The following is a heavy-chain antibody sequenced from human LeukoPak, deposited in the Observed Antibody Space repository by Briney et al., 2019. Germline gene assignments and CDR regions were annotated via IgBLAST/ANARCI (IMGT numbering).Heavy chain of an antibody. CDR3: ARLGIFGVVISVPWYFDL. J-gene: IGHJ2*01. Sequence: SETLSLTCAVYGGSFSGYYWSWIRQPPGQGLEWIGEINHSGSTNYNPSLKSRVTISVDTSKNQFSLKLSSVTAADTAVYYYARLGIFGVVISVPWYFDLWGRGTLVTVSS. D-gene: IGHD3-3*01. CDR2: INHSGST. V-gene: IGHV4-34*01. CDR1: GGSFSGYY.